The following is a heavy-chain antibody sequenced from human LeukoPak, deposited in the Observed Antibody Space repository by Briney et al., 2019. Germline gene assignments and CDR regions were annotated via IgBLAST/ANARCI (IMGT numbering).Heavy chain of an antibody. CDR3: AKSIVGATWGFDY. J-gene: IGHJ4*02. CDR2: ISGGGST. V-gene: IGHV3-23*01. D-gene: IGHD1-26*01. CDR1: GFTFSSYA. Sequence: GGSLRLSCAASGFTFSSYAMSWVRQAPGKGLEWVSAISGGGSTYYADSVKGRFTISRDNSKNTLYLQMNSLRAEDTAVYYCAKSIVGATWGFDYWGQGTLVTVSS.